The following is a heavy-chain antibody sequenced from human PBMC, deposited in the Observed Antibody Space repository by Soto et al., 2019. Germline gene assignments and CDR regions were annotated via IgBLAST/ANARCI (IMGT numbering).Heavy chain of an antibody. V-gene: IGHV1-69*13. CDR1: GGTFSSYA. Sequence: GASVKVSCKASGGTFSSYAISWVRQAPGQGLEWMGGIIPIFGTANYAQKFQGRVTITADESTSTAYMELSSLRSEDTAVYYCARDSSRRFVVVPADNWFDPWGQGTLVTVSS. J-gene: IGHJ5*02. D-gene: IGHD2-2*01. CDR2: IIPIFGTA. CDR3: ARDSSRRFVVVPADNWFDP.